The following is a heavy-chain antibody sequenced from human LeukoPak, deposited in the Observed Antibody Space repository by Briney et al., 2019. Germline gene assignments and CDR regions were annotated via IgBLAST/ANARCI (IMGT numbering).Heavy chain of an antibody. D-gene: IGHD2-2*01. V-gene: IGHV3-7*04. CDR2: INQDGSEK. J-gene: IGHJ5*01. CDR1: GITFSSYW. Sequence: QTGGSLRLSCAASGITFSSYWMSWVRQAPGKGLEWVANINQDGSEKYYVDSVKGRFTISRDNTKNSLYLQMNSLRAEDTAVYYCARVFCSISSCSAYNCFDSWGQGTLVTVSS. CDR3: ARVFCSISSCSAYNCFDS.